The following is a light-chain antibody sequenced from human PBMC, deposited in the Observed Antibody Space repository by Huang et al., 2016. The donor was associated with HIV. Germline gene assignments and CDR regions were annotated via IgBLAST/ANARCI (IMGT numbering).Light chain of an antibody. CDR3: QQYNNWPQT. CDR1: QTVTTN. Sequence: EIVMTQSPATLSVSPGERATLSCRASQTVTTNLVWYQQKPGQAPRLLIYDSSTRATGIPARLSGSGSGTEFTLTISSLQSEDFAVYHCQQYNNWPQTFGQGTKVEIK. V-gene: IGKV3-15*01. CDR2: DSS. J-gene: IGKJ1*01.